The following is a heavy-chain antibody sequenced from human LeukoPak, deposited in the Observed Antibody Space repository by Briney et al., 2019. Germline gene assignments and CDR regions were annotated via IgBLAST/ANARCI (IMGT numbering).Heavy chain of an antibody. Sequence: SETLSLTGTVSGGSISSYYWSWIRQPPGKGLEWIGYIYYSGSTNYNPSLKSRVTISVDTSKNQFSLKLSSVTAADTAVYYCARVSEVYYYDSSGYLDYWGQGTLVTVSS. D-gene: IGHD3-22*01. CDR2: IYYSGST. J-gene: IGHJ4*02. CDR1: GGSISSYY. V-gene: IGHV4-59*01. CDR3: ARVSEVYYYDSSGYLDY.